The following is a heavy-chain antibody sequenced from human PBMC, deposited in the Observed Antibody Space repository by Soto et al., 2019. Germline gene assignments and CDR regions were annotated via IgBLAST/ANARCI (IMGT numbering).Heavy chain of an antibody. CDR3: ARSPRIVTAATGIRDFDY. J-gene: IGHJ4*02. V-gene: IGHV1-18*01. Sequence: QVHLVQSGAEVKTPGASVKVSCKVIGYIFTNYGISWVRQAPGQGIEWMGWISAYNGDTIYAQRFQGSVTMTTDTSTSTAYMELTSLRSDDTAVFFCARSPRIVTAATGIRDFDYWGQGTLVSVSS. D-gene: IGHD6-13*01. CDR1: GYIFTNYG. CDR2: ISAYNGDT.